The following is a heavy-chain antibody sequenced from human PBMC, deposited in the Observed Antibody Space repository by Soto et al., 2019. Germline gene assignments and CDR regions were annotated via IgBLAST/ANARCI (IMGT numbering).Heavy chain of an antibody. CDR3: ARGGGYCTNGVCYTFTRYYYGMDV. CDR1: GGSISSYY. D-gene: IGHD2-8*01. J-gene: IGHJ6*02. V-gene: IGHV4-59*01. Sequence: SETLSLTCTVSGGSISSYYWSWIRQPPGKGLEWIGYIYYSGSTNYNPSLKSRVTISVDMSKNQFSLKLSSVTAADTAVYYCARGGGYCTNGVCYTFTRYYYGMDVWGQGTTVTVSS. CDR2: IYYSGST.